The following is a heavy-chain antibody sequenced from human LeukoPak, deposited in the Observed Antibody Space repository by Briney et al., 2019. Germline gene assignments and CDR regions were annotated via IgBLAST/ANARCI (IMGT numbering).Heavy chain of an antibody. D-gene: IGHD4-17*01. V-gene: IGHV1-3*01. J-gene: IGHJ6*02. CDR3: ARKRAYYGESYYYGMDV. Sequence: ASVKVSCKASGYTFTSYAMHWVRQAPGQRLEWMGWINAGNGNTKYSQKFQGRVTITRDTSASTAYMELSSLRSEDTAVYYCARKRAYYGESYYYGMDVWGQGTTVTVSS. CDR1: GYTFTSYA. CDR2: INAGNGNT.